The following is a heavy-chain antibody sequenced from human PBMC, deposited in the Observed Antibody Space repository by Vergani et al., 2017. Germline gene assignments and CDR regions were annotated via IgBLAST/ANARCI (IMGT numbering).Heavy chain of an antibody. V-gene: IGHV3-21*01. CDR3: ARGNRYCSSTSCYSYYMDV. CDR2: ISSSSSYI. Sequence: EVQVVESGGGLVQPGGSLRLSCAASGFIFSDHYMDWVRQAPGKGLEWVSSISSSSSYIYYADSVKGRFTISRDNAKNSLYLQMNSLRAEDTAVYYCARGNRYCSSTSCYSYYMDVWGKGTTVTVSS. J-gene: IGHJ6*03. D-gene: IGHD2-2*01. CDR1: GFIFSDHY.